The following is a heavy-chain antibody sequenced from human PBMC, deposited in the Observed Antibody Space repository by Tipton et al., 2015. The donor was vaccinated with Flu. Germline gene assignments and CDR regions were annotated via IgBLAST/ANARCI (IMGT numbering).Heavy chain of an antibody. CDR3: ARARPARVSSGWYRAFDI. D-gene: IGHD6-19*01. CDR1: GGSISSYY. V-gene: IGHV4-59*01. CDR2: IYYSGST. J-gene: IGHJ3*02. Sequence: TLSLTCTVSGGSISSYYWSWIRQPPGKGLEWIGYIYYSGSTNYNPSLKSRVTISVDTSKNQFSLKLSSVTAADTAVYYCARARPARVSSGWYRAFDICGQGTMVTVSS.